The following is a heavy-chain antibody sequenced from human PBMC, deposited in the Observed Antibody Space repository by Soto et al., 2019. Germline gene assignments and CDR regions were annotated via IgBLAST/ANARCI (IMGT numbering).Heavy chain of an antibody. Sequence: GGSLRLSCAASGFTFSSYAMSWVRQAPGKGLEWVSAISGSGGSTYYADSVKGRFTISRDNSKNTLYLQMNSLRAEDTAVYYCAKDLALGWQQQTPYYFDYWGRGTLVTVSS. CDR3: AKDLALGWQQQTPYYFDY. CDR2: ISGSGGST. D-gene: IGHD6-13*01. J-gene: IGHJ4*02. V-gene: IGHV3-23*01. CDR1: GFTFSSYA.